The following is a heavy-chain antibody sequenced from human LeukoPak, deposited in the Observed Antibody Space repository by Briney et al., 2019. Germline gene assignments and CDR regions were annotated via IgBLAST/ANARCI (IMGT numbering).Heavy chain of an antibody. Sequence: SVKVSCKSSGGTFSSYAIIWVRQAPGQGLEWMGGIIPIFGTANYAQKFQGRVTITADESTSTAYMELSSLRSEDTAVYYCASSWLRGLMGMDVWGQGTTVTVSS. V-gene: IGHV1-69*13. J-gene: IGHJ6*02. CDR2: IIPIFGTA. CDR1: GGTFSSYA. CDR3: ASSWLRGLMGMDV. D-gene: IGHD4-17*01.